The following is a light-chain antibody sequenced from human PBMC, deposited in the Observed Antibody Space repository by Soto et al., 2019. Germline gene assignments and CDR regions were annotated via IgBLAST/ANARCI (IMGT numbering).Light chain of an antibody. CDR3: QHYYTTPRT. CDR1: QSGLHSSHNKNY. V-gene: IGKV4-1*01. Sequence: DIVMTQSPDSLAVSLGERATINCKSSQSGLHSSHNKNYLAWYQQKPGQPPKLLIYWASTRKSGVPDRFSGSGSGTDVTLTISSLHAEDVAVYYCQHYYTTPRTFGQGTKVEIK. J-gene: IGKJ1*01. CDR2: WAS.